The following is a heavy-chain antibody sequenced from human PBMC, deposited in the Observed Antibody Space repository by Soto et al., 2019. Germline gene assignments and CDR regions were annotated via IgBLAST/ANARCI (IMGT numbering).Heavy chain of an antibody. CDR2: ISGDGGST. J-gene: IGHJ2*01. CDR3: AAAAGTSWYFDL. V-gene: IGHV3-43*02. CDR1: GFTFDDYA. Sequence: GGSLRLSCAASGFTFDDYAMHWVRQAPGKGLEWVSLISGDGGSTYYADSVKGRFTISRDNSKNSLYLQMNSLRTEDPALYYCAAAAGTSWYFDLWGRGTLVTVSS. D-gene: IGHD6-13*01.